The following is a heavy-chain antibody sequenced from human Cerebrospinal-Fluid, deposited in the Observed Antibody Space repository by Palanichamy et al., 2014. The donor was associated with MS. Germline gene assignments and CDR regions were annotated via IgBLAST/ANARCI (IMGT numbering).Heavy chain of an antibody. V-gene: IGHV1-2*04. CDR1: GYTFSGYY. D-gene: IGHD4-11*01. J-gene: IGHJ6*02. Sequence: QVHLVQSWGVRRRSRGAPVKVSCRASGYTFSGYYMHWVRQAPGQGLEWMGWVNPNSGSTNYAQNFQGWVTMTRDTSSATAYLELRRLKSDDTALYYCAKGASDSNYAGGMDVWGQGTMVTVSS. CDR2: VNPNSGST. CDR3: AKGASDSNYAGGMDV.